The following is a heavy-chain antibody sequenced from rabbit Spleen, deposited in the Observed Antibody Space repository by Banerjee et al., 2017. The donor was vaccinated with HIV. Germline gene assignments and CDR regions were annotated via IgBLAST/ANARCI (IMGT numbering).Heavy chain of an antibody. CDR1: GLDFSNRYW. V-gene: IGHV1S40*01. CDR2: IGTTDGST. Sequence: QSLEESGGDLVKPGASLTLTCTASGLDFSNRYWICWVRQAPGKGLEWSACIGTTDGSTRYASWAKGRFTISKTSSTTVTLQLTSLTAADTATYFCARDLDYTDYGYTLDLWGQGTLVTVS. CDR3: ARDLDYTDYGYTLDL. D-gene: IGHD6-1*01. J-gene: IGHJ4*01.